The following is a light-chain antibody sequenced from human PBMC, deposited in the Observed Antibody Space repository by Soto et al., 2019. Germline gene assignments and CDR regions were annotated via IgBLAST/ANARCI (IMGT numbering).Light chain of an antibody. CDR3: QQYFITPCA. J-gene: IGKJ3*01. V-gene: IGKV4-1*01. CDR2: WAS. Sequence: DIVMTQSPDSLAVSLGERATINCKSSQSVLYSSNNKNYLAWYQQKPGQPPKLLIYWASTRESGVPDRFSGSGSGTDFSLTISSLQAEDVAVYYCQQYFITPCAFGPGTKVDIK. CDR1: QSVLYSSNNKNY.